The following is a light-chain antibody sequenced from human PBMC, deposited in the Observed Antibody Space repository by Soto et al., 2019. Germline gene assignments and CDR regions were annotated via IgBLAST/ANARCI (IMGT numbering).Light chain of an antibody. CDR3: QSYDNSLSGSGV. Sequence: QAVVTQPPSVSGAPGQRVTISCTGTNIGAGYDVHWYQQLPGTAPKLLIYGSTNRPSGVPDRFSGSRSGTSASLAITGLQAEDEADYYCQSYDNSLSGSGVFGGGTQLTVL. CDR2: GST. J-gene: IGLJ2*01. CDR1: NIGAGYD. V-gene: IGLV1-40*01.